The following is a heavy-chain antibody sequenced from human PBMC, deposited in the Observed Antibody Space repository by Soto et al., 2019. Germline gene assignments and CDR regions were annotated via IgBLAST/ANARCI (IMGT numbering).Heavy chain of an antibody. CDR2: INLRGGTT. CDR1: GYTFTTYG. J-gene: IGHJ4*02. CDR3: ARGPDDSDVPRWDY. V-gene: IGHV1-18*04. D-gene: IGHD4-17*01. Sequence: QVHLVQSGAEVQKPGASVKVSCKASGYTFTTYGISWVRQAPGQGLEWMGIINLRGGTTEYAHKFRGRVTVTGDTSTSTAYMQLSSLRPDDTAVYFCARGPDDSDVPRWDYWGQGTLVTVSS.